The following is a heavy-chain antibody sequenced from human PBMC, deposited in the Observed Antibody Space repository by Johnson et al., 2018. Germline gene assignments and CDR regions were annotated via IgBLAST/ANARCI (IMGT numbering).Heavy chain of an antibody. Sequence: QVQLVQSGAEVKKPGASVKVSCKTSGHGFTTYDINWVRQAAGQGFEWLGWGNPGTTKTGYAQNFQGRIIMTTHTSITTAYLELSSLRSDDTAMYYCAREVLTAAGSSWGQGTLVTVFS. V-gene: IGHV1-8*01. CDR2: GNPGTTKT. CDR1: GHGFTTYD. D-gene: IGHD6-13*01. J-gene: IGHJ4*02. CDR3: AREVLTAAGSS.